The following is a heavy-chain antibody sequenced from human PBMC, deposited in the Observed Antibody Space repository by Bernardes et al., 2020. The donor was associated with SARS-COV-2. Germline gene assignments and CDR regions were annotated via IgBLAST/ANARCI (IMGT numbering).Heavy chain of an antibody. CDR3: ARWDSSGYYAVDY. CDR2: IYYSGST. Sequence: SETLSLTCTVSGGSISSGGYYWSWIRQHPGKGLEWIGYIYYSGSTYYNPSLKSRVTISVDTSKNQFSLKLSSVTAADTAVYYCARWDSSGYYAVDYWGQGTLVTVSS. CDR1: GGSISSGGYY. D-gene: IGHD3-22*01. V-gene: IGHV4-31*03. J-gene: IGHJ4*02.